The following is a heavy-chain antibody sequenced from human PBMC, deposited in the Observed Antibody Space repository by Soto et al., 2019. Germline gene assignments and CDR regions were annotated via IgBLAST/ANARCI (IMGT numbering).Heavy chain of an antibody. V-gene: IGHV3-30-3*01. D-gene: IGHD6-19*01. Sequence: QVQLVESGGGVVQPGRSLRLSCAASGFTFSSYAMHWVRQAPGKGLEWVAVISYDGSNKYYADSVKGRFTISRDNSKTLYLQMNILTAEDTAVYYCVRDKSPYSSGWHNRHFDYWGQGTLVTVSS. J-gene: IGHJ4*02. CDR1: GFTFSSYA. CDR2: ISYDGSNK. CDR3: VRDKSPYSSGWHNRHFDY.